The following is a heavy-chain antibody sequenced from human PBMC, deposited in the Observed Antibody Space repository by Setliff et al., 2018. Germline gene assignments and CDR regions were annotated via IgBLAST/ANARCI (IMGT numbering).Heavy chain of an antibody. D-gene: IGHD6-19*01. J-gene: IGHJ4*02. Sequence: SETLSLTCTVSGGSISSSSHYWGWLRQPPGKGLEWIGSISYSGTTYHNRSLRSRVTISIDTSKNQFSLQLSSVSDGDTAVYYCARDQFSSGWYGPPESYLDCWGQGIRVTVSS. CDR2: ISYSGTT. V-gene: IGHV4-39*07. CDR3: ARDQFSSGWYGPPESYLDC. CDR1: GGSISSSSHY.